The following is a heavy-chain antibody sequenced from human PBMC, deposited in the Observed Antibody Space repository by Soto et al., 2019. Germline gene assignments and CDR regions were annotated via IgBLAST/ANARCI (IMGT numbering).Heavy chain of an antibody. CDR3: ARTDCSSTSCYHYYYSGMDV. J-gene: IGHJ6*02. D-gene: IGHD2-2*01. V-gene: IGHV1-3*01. CDR1: GYSFTKYG. CDR2: INPGNGDT. Sequence: AAVKVSCKTSGYSFTKYGLHLVRQAPGQRXEWMGWINPGNGDTKYSQKFQGRVTITRDTSATTAYMELSSLRSEDSAVFYCARTDCSSTSCYHYYYSGMDVWARGPRSPSP.